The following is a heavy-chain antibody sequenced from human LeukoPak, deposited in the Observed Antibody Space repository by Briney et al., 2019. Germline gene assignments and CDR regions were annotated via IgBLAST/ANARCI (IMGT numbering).Heavy chain of an antibody. CDR1: GFTFSSYA. J-gene: IGHJ4*02. CDR3: ARRSSTSTKEFDY. CDR2: ISYDGSNK. Sequence: GGSLRLSCAASGFTFSSYAMHWVRQAPGKGLEWVAVISYDGSNKYYADSVKGRSTISRDNSKNTLYLQMNSLRAEDTAVYYCARRSSTSTKEFDYWGQGTLVTVSS. V-gene: IGHV3-30-3*01. D-gene: IGHD6-13*01.